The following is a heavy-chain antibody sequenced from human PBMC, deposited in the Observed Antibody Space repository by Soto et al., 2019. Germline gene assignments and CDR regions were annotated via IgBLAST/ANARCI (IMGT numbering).Heavy chain of an antibody. CDR1: GFTFSSYG. D-gene: IGHD5-18*01. J-gene: IGHJ5*02. CDR2: ISYDGSNK. CDR3: ARGRIVDTAMVDEGNNWFDP. V-gene: IGHV3-30*03. Sequence: PGGSLRLSCAASGFTFSSYGMHWVRQAPGKGLEGVAVISYDGSNKYYADSVKGRFTISRDNSKNTLYLQMNSLRAEDTAVYYCARGRIVDTAMVDEGNNWFDPWGQGTLVTVSS.